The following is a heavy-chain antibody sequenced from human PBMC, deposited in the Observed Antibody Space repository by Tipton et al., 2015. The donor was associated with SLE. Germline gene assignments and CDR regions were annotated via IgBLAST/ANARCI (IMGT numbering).Heavy chain of an antibody. Sequence: LRLSCTVSGGSISTDDFYWSWIRQNPERGLEWIGYIYYSGRAYYNPSLKSRLSISLDTSKNHFSLTLSSVTAADTAVYYCARDPSGYYSTSPYLWGQGTLVTVSS. V-gene: IGHV4-31*03. CDR1: GGSISTDDFY. CDR3: ARDPSGYYSTSPYL. J-gene: IGHJ5*02. CDR2: IYYSGRA. D-gene: IGHD2-8*01.